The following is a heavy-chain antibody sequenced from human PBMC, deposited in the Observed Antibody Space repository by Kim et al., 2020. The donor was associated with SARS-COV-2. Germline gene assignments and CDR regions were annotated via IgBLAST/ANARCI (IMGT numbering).Heavy chain of an antibody. J-gene: IGHJ1*01. V-gene: IGHV3-23*01. D-gene: IGHD6-13*01. CDR3: AKRAAAGKH. CDR2: ST. Sequence: STYYADSVKGRFTISRDNSKNTLYLQMNSLRAEDTAVYYCAKRAAAGKHWGQGTLVTVSS.